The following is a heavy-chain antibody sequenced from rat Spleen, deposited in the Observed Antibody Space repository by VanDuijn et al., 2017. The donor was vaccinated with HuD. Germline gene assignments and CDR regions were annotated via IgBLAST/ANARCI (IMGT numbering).Heavy chain of an antibody. CDR1: GFTFSHYD. D-gene: IGHD1-1*01. Sequence: EVQLVESGGGLVQPGRSMKLSCAASGFTFSHYDMAWVRQAPKKGLEWVAFISYDGSSTYYGDSVKGRFTFSRDNAKSTLYLQMNSLRSEDTATYYCARYSSYFDYWGQGVMVTVSS. J-gene: IGHJ2*01. CDR3: ARYSSYFDY. CDR2: ISYDGSST. V-gene: IGHV5-22*01.